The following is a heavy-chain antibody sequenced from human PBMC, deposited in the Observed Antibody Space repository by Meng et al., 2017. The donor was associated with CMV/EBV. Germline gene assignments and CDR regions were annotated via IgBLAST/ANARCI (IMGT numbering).Heavy chain of an antibody. CDR2: INSDGSST. CDR1: GFTFSSYW. J-gene: IGHJ6*02. D-gene: IGHD3-10*01. V-gene: IGHV3-74*01. CDR3: AKDQWFGELLYYYYGMDV. Sequence: GESLKISCAASGFTFSSYWMHWVRQAPGKGLVWVSRINSDGSSTSYADSVKGRFTISRDNAKNTLYLQMNSLRAEDTAVYYCAKDQWFGELLYYYYGMDVWGQGTTVTVSS.